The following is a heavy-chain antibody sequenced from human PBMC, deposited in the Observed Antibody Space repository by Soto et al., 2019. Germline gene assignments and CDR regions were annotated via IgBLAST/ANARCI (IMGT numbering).Heavy chain of an antibody. CDR2: INPNSGGT. J-gene: IGHJ4*02. V-gene: IGHV1-2*02. D-gene: IGHD1-26*01. CDR3: ARVSRGSYYFVDY. Sequence: GASVKVSCKASGYTFTGYYMHWVRQAPGQGLEWMGWINPNSGGTNYAQKFQGRVTMTRDTSISTAYMELSSLRSEDTAVYYCARVSRGSYYFVDYWGQGPLVTVYS. CDR1: GYTFTGYY.